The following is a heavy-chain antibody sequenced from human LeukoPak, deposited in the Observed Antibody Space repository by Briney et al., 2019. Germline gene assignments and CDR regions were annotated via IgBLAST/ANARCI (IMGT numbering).Heavy chain of an antibody. CDR3: ASTIYPPYDSSGYYPLDY. D-gene: IGHD3-22*01. Sequence: PGGSLRLSCAASGFTFTSYAMNWVRQAPGQGLEWMGWINTNTGNPTYAQGFTGRFVFSLDTSVSTAYLQISSLKAEDTAVYYCASTIYPPYDSSGYYPLDYWGQGTLVTVSS. CDR1: GFTFTSYA. CDR2: INTNTGNP. J-gene: IGHJ4*02. V-gene: IGHV7-4-1*02.